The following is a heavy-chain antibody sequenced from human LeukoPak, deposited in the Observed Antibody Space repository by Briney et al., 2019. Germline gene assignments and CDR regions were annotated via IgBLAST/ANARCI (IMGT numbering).Heavy chain of an antibody. CDR1: GGSIFSGDYY. J-gene: IGHJ5*02. D-gene: IGHD3-22*01. CDR2: IYYNGIT. CDR3: ARGDYNDGGGYLDH. Sequence: SETLSLTCTVSGGSIFSGDYYWSWIRQPPGKGLEWIGYIYYNGITYFNPSLESRVSMSVDTSENQFSLNLSSVTAADTAVYYCARGDYNDGGGYLDHWGQGALVTVSS. V-gene: IGHV4-30-4*01.